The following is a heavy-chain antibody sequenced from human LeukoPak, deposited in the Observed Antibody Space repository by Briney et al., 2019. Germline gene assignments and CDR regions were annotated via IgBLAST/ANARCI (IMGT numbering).Heavy chain of an antibody. V-gene: IGHV3-23*01. CDR3: AKDYLEYYYGSGSLSAFDI. D-gene: IGHD3-10*01. J-gene: IGHJ3*02. CDR1: GFTFSSYA. CDR2: ISGSGGST. Sequence: GGSLRLSCAASGFTFSSYAMSWVRQAPGKGLEWVSAISGSGGSTYYADSVKGRFTISRDNSKNTLYLQMNSLRAEDTAVYHCAKDYLEYYYGSGSLSAFDIWGQGTMVTVSS.